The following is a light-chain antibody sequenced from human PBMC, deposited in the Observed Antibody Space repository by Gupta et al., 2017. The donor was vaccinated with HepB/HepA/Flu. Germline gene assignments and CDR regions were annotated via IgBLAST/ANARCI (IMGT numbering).Light chain of an antibody. J-gene: IGKJ5*01. CDR3: QQYAESPIT. Sequence: ENVLTQSPGTLSLSPGERATLSCRASQSVGKNYVAWYQQKLAQAPRLLISAASYRATGIPDRFTGSGSGTDFTLTINRLEPEDFAVYYCQQYAESPITFGQGTRLEIK. CDR1: QSVGKNY. V-gene: IGKV3-20*01. CDR2: AAS.